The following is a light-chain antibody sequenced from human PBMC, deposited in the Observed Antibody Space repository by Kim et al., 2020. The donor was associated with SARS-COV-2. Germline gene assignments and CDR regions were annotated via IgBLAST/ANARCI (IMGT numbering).Light chain of an antibody. CDR3: QVWDSSSDQGV. Sequence: SYELTQPPSVSVAPGKTARITCGGNNIGSKSVHWYQQKPGQAPVLVIYYDSDRSSGIPERFSGSNSGNTATLTISRVEAGDEADYYCQVWDSSSDQGVCGGGTQLTFL. CDR2: YDS. J-gene: IGLJ2*01. CDR1: NIGSKS. V-gene: IGLV3-21*04.